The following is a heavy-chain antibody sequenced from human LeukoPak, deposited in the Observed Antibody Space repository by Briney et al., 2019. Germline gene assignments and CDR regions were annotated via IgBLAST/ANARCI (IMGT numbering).Heavy chain of an antibody. J-gene: IGHJ4*02. Sequence: GGSLRPSCAASGFTFSSYAMSWVRQAPGKGLEWVSAISGSGGSTYYADSVKGRFTISRDNSKNTLYLQMNSLRAEDTAVYYCAKVHYDILTGPFDYWGQGTLVTVSS. D-gene: IGHD3-9*01. CDR2: ISGSGGST. CDR3: AKVHYDILTGPFDY. CDR1: GFTFSSYA. V-gene: IGHV3-23*01.